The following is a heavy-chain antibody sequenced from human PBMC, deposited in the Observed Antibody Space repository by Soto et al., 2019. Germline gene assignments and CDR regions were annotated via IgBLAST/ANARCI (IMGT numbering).Heavy chain of an antibody. CDR1: GGSISSGGYY. J-gene: IGHJ5*02. CDR3: AGQVAGYEPHWFDP. CDR2: IYLSGST. V-gene: IGHV4-30-4*01. Sequence: SETLSLTCSLSGGSISSGGYYWSWIRQPPGKGLEWIGYIYLSGSTHYNPSLKSRVTISLDTSQDQFSLTLTSLTAADTAVYYCAGQVAGYEPHWFDPWGQGIQVTVSS. D-gene: IGHD6-19*01.